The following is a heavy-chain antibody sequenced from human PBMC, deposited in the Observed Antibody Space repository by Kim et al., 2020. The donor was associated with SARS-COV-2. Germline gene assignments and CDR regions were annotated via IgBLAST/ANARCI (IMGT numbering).Heavy chain of an antibody. D-gene: IGHD6-13*01. CDR2: ISDDANNK. V-gene: IGHV3-30*04. J-gene: IGHJ3*01. Sequence: LSLTCAASGFTFSDFAFHWVRQAPGKGLEWVAVISDDANNKYDAESVKCRFTISRDNSKNTLYLQMNSLRAEDTAVYYCARGGYSSSWSIGEAFDFWGQGTMVTVSS. CDR3: ARGGYSSSWSIGEAFDF. CDR1: GFTFSDFA.